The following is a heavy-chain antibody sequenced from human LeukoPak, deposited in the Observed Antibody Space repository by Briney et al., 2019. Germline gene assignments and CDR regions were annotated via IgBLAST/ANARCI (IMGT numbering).Heavy chain of an antibody. CDR1: GFTFSTYA. CDR3: ARAGRLGYFDY. CDR2: ISGSGGST. V-gene: IGHV3-23*01. J-gene: IGHJ4*02. D-gene: IGHD6-19*01. Sequence: PGGSLRLSCVASGFTFSTYAMSWVRQAPGKGLEWVSVISGSGGSTYYADSVKGRFTISRENSKNTLYLQMNSLRAEDTAVYYCARAGRLGYFDYWGQGTLVTVSS.